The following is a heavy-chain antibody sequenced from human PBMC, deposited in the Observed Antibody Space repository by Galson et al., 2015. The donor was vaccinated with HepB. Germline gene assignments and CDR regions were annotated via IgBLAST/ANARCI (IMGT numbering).Heavy chain of an antibody. CDR2: INSDGRST. D-gene: IGHD1-26*01. V-gene: IGHV3-74*01. CDR1: GFTFSTYW. CDR3: ARLGGNYRTTSHFDY. J-gene: IGHJ4*02. Sequence: SLRLSCAASGFTFSTYWMHWVRQAPGKGLVWFSRINSDGRSTSYADSVKGRFTIPRDNAKNTLYLQMNSLRAEDTAVYYCARLGGNYRTTSHFDYWGQGALVTVSS.